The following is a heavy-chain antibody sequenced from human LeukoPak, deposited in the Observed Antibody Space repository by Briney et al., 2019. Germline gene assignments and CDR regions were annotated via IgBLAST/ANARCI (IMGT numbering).Heavy chain of an antibody. Sequence: ASVKVSCKASGYTFTSYGISWVRQAPGQGLEWMGWISAYNGNTNYAQKLQGRVTMTTDTSTSTAYMELRSPRSDDTAVYYCARASGYCSSTSCSRSPFDPWGQGTLVTVSS. J-gene: IGHJ5*02. V-gene: IGHV1-18*01. D-gene: IGHD2-2*01. CDR1: GYTFTSYG. CDR3: ARASGYCSSTSCSRSPFDP. CDR2: ISAYNGNT.